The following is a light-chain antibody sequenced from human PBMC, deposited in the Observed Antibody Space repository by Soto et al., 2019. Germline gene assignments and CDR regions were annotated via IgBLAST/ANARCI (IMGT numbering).Light chain of an antibody. CDR3: AAWDDSPNGRVV. Sequence: QSVLTQPPSASGTPGQRVTIPCSGSSSNIGSNTVNWYQQLPGTAPKLLIYSNNQRPSGVPDRFSGSKSGTSASLAISGLQSEDEADYYCAAWDDSPNGRVVFGGGTKVTVL. CDR2: SNN. CDR1: SSNIGSNT. J-gene: IGLJ2*01. V-gene: IGLV1-44*01.